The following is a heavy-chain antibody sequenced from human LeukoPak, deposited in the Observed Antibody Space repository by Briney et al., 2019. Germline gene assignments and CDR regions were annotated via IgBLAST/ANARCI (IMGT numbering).Heavy chain of an antibody. CDR1: GASISSYY. Sequence: SETLSLTCAVSGASISSYYWNWIRQPPGKGLEWIGYIHHSGSTNSNPSPKSRVPMSVDTSKRPFSLRLSSVTAAETAVYYCARDGRMYDKGGFYYFDYWGEGTLATVSS. CDR2: IHHSGST. J-gene: IGHJ4*02. D-gene: IGHD3-3*01. CDR3: ARDGRMYDKGGFYYFDY. V-gene: IGHV4-59*01.